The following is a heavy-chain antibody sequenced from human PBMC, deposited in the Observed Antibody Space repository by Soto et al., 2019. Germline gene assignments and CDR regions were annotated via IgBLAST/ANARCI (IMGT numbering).Heavy chain of an antibody. Sequence: SETPSLTCAVSGGSIISSNWWNWVRQPPGKGLEWIGEIYHSGSTYYKPSLKSRVAMSVDTSKNQFSLKLTSATAADTAVYYCARRDWSGSTSHFYFDYWGQGVLVTVSS. V-gene: IGHV4-4*02. CDR1: GGSIISSNW. D-gene: IGHD3-9*01. CDR3: ARRDWSGSTSHFYFDY. J-gene: IGHJ4*02. CDR2: IYHSGST.